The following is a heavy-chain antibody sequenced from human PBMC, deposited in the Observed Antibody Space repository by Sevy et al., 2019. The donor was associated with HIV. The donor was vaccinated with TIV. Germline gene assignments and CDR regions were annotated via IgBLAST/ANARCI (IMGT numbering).Heavy chain of an antibody. CDR3: ARGQLVQDY. Sequence: GGSLRLSCASSGFTFSDYWMTWVRQAPEKGLEWVANIKQDGSEKYYVDSVKGRFTISRDSAKNSLYLQMTSLRADDTALYYCARGQLVQDYWGQGTLVTVSS. CDR1: GFTFSDYW. D-gene: IGHD1-1*01. J-gene: IGHJ4*02. V-gene: IGHV3-7*01. CDR2: IKQDGSEK.